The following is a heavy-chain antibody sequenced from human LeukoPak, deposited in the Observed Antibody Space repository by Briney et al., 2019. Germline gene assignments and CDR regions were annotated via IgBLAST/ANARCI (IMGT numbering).Heavy chain of an antibody. V-gene: IGHV1-2*02. CDR3: ARDYEFWTP. D-gene: IGHD3-3*01. J-gene: IGHJ5*02. CDR1: GYSFTGYY. Sequence: ASVKVSCKASGYSFTGYYIHWVRQTPRQGLEWMGWISPNSGGTYYAQKFQGRVTMTSDTSITTAYMELRRLTSDDTAVYYCARDYEFWTPWGQGTLVTVSS. CDR2: ISPNSGGT.